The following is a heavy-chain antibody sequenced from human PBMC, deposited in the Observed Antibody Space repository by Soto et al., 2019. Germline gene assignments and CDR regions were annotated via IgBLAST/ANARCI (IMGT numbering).Heavy chain of an antibody. CDR2: IIPIFGTA. Sequence: SVKVSCQASGGTFSSYAISWVRQAPGQGLEWMGGIIPIFGTANYAQKFQGRVTMTTDTSTSTAYMELRSLRSDDTAVYYCARVDRGFLEWLYTDPQHYFDYWGQGTLVTVSS. D-gene: IGHD3-3*01. CDR1: GGTFSSYA. CDR3: ARVDRGFLEWLYTDPQHYFDY. V-gene: IGHV1-69*05. J-gene: IGHJ4*02.